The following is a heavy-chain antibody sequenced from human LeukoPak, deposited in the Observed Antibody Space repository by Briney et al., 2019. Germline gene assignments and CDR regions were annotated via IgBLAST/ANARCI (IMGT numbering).Heavy chain of an antibody. CDR2: ICYDGSNK. CDR3: ARGREGSVGYKKGRPPIPPTWFGP. CDR1: GFTFSSYG. V-gene: IGHV3-33*01. Sequence: PGGSLRLSCAASGFTFSSYGMHWVRQAPGKGLEWVAVICYDGSNKYYTDSVNGRFTISRDNSKNTLDLQLNRLRAEDTAVYFCARGREGSVGYKKGRPPIPPTWFGPWGQGTLVTVSS. D-gene: IGHD5-18*01. J-gene: IGHJ5*02.